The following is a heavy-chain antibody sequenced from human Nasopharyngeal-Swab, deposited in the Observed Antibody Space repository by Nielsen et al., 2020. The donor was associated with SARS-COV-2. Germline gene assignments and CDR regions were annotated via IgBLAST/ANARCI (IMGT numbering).Heavy chain of an antibody. J-gene: IGHJ4*02. CDR2: IYYSGTT. V-gene: IGHV4-59*08. Sequence: SETLSLTCTVSGGSISSYYWSWIRQPPGEGLEWIGYIYYSGTTNYNPSLKSRVTISADTSKNQFSLRLSSVTAADTAFYYCARHIGDGYNSQFDYWGQGSLVTVSS. CDR1: GGSISSYY. D-gene: IGHD5-24*01. CDR3: ARHIGDGYNSQFDY.